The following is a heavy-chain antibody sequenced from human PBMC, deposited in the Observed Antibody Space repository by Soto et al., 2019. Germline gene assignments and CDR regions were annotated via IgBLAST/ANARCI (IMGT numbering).Heavy chain of an antibody. J-gene: IGHJ6*02. D-gene: IGHD3-10*01. CDR3: ATGRGVRGIIITTYYYYGLDV. V-gene: IGHV4-34*01. Sequence: SETLSLTCAVYGGSFSGYYWSWIRQPPGKGLEWIGEINHSGSTNYNPSLKSRVTISVDTSKNQFSLKLSSVSAADTAVYYCATGRGVRGIIITTYYYYGLDVWGQGTTVT. CDR2: INHSGST. CDR1: GGSFSGYY.